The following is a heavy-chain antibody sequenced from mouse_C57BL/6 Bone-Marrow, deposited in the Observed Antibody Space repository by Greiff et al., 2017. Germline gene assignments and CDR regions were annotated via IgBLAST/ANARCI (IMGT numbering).Heavy chain of an antibody. CDR3: APLLAY. CDR2: IYPGDGDT. D-gene: IGHD2-1*01. V-gene: IGHV1-82*01. CDR1: GYAFSSSW. J-gene: IGHJ4*01. Sequence: VQLQQSGPELVKPGASVKISCKASGYAFSSSWMNWVKQRPGKGLEWIGRIYPGDGDTNYNGKFKGKATLTADKSSSTAYMQLSSLTSDDSAVYFCAPLLAYWGQGTSVTVSS.